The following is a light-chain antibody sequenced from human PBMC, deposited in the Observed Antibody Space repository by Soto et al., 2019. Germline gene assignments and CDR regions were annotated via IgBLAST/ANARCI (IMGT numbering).Light chain of an antibody. Sequence: DIQMTQSPSSLFASIGDRVTITCQASQDISDFLNWYQQKPGKAPKVLIYDTSKLETGVPSRFSGSRSGTHFSLTISSLQPEDGATYFCQQYDDLPITFGQGTRREIK. CDR3: QQYDDLPIT. CDR1: QDISDF. CDR2: DTS. V-gene: IGKV1-33*01. J-gene: IGKJ5*01.